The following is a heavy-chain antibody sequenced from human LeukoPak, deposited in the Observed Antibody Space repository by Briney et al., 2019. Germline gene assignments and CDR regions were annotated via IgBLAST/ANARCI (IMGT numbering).Heavy chain of an antibody. CDR1: GGSISSYY. CDR3: ARARSAYYYGSGTPYYYMDV. V-gene: IGHV4-59*01. CDR2: IYYSGST. D-gene: IGHD3-10*01. J-gene: IGHJ6*03. Sequence: PSETLSLTCTVSGGSISSYYWSWIRQPPGKGLEWLGYIYYSGSTNYNPSLKSRVTISVDTSKNQFSLKLSSVTAADTAVYYCARARSAYYYGSGTPYYYMDVWGKGTTVTVSS.